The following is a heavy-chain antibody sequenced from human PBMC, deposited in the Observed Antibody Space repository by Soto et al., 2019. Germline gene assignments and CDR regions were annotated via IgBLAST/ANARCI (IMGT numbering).Heavy chain of an antibody. CDR3: AVTLWDSSGYYYNDY. V-gene: IGHV1-58*01. J-gene: IGHJ4*02. CDR1: GFTFTSSA. D-gene: IGHD3-22*01. CDR2: IVVGSGNT. Sequence: SVKVSCKASGFTFTSSAVQWVRQARGQRLEWIGWIVVGSGNTNYAQKFQERVTITRDMSTSTAYMELSSLRSEDTAVYYCAVTLWDSSGYYYNDYWGQGTLVTSPQ.